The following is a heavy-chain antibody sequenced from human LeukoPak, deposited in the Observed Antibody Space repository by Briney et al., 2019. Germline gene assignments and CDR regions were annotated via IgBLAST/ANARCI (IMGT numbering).Heavy chain of an antibody. Sequence: GASVKVSCKASGYTFTDYYMHWMRQAPGQGLEWMGWINPNSGGTKFAQKFQGRVTMTRDTSISTAYMELSRLRSDDTAIYYCARGGTIIRGIEPILGYWGQGTLVTVSS. CDR1: GYTFTDYY. D-gene: IGHD3-10*01. CDR3: ARGGTIIRGIEPILGY. V-gene: IGHV1-2*02. J-gene: IGHJ4*02. CDR2: INPNSGGT.